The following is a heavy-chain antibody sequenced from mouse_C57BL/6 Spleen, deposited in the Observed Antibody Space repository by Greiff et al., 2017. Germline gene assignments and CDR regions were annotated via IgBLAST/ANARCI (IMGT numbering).Heavy chain of an antibody. CDR2: IYPGSGST. V-gene: IGHV1-55*01. D-gene: IGHD1-1*01. CDR3: ARGGKNYYGSSYEGYFDV. Sequence: QVQLQQPGAELVKPGASVKMSCKASGYTFTSYWITWVKQRPGQGLEWIGDIYPGSGSTNYNEKFKSKATLTVDTCSSTAYMQLSSLTSEDSAVYYCARGGKNYYGSSYEGYFDVWGTGTTVTVSS. J-gene: IGHJ1*03. CDR1: GYTFTSYW.